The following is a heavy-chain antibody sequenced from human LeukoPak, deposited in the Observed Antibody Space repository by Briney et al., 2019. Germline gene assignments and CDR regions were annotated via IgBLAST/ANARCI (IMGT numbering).Heavy chain of an antibody. CDR2: IYSGGST. J-gene: IGHJ4*02. Sequence: PGGSLRLSCAASGFTVSSNYMSWVRQAPGKGLEWVSVIYSGGSTYYADSVKGRFTISRDNSKNTLYLQMNSLRAEDTAVYYCASSYYDFWSGPLMGYWGQGTLVTVSS. CDR1: GFTVSSNY. CDR3: ASSYYDFWSGPLMGY. D-gene: IGHD3-3*01. V-gene: IGHV3-53*01.